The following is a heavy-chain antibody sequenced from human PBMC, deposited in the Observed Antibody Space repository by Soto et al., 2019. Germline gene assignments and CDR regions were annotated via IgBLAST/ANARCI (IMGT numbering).Heavy chain of an antibody. CDR2: INAGNGNT. D-gene: IGHD5-12*01. CDR1: GYTFTNYA. CDR3: ARVSGYYFLDY. J-gene: IGHJ4*02. V-gene: IGHV1-3*05. Sequence: QVQLVQSGAEEKKPGASVKVSCKASGYTFTNYAMHWVRQAPGQRLEWMGWINAGNGNTKYSQKFQGRVTITRDTAASTAYMELSSLSSADTAVYYCARVSGYYFLDYWGQGTRVTVSS.